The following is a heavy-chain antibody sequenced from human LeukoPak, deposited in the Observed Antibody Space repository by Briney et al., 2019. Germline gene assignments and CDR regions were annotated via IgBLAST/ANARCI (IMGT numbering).Heavy chain of an antibody. CDR1: GYTFTSYY. V-gene: IGHV1-46*01. CDR3: ARDHEYYYGSGSYYPGGCDY. D-gene: IGHD3-10*01. J-gene: IGHJ4*02. CDR2: INPSGGGT. Sequence: ASVKVSCKASGYTFTSYYMHWVRQAPGQGLEWMGIINPSGGGTSYAQKFQGRVTMTRDTSTSTVYMELRSLRSEDTAVYYCARDHEYYYGSGSYYPGGCDYWGQGTLVTVSS.